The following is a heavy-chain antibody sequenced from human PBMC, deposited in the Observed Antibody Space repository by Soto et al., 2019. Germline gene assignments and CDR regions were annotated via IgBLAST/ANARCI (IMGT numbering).Heavy chain of an antibody. J-gene: IGHJ4*02. Sequence: PSETLSLSCAVYVGTVNVYYLGWIRQHPGKGLEWIGEINHSGSTNYNPSLKSRVTISVDTSKNQFSLKLSSVTAADTAVYYFVRGLPHSIVVVIMVYFDYWGQGTLVPVSS. D-gene: IGHD3-22*01. CDR1: VGTVNVYY. CDR3: VRGLPHSIVVVIMVYFDY. V-gene: IGHV4-34*01. CDR2: INHSGST.